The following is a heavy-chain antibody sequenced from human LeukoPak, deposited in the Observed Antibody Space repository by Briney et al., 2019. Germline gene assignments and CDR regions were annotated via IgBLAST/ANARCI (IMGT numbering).Heavy chain of an antibody. CDR1: GFTFSSYE. J-gene: IGHJ5*02. CDR3: ASLYCTNGVCYTNWFDP. CDR2: ISSGSTI. Sequence: GGSLRLSCAASGFTFSSYEMNWVRQAPGKGLEWVSYISSGSTIYYADSVKGRFTISRDNAKNSLYLQMNSLRAEDTAVYYCASLYCTNGVCYTNWFDPWGQGTLVTVSS. D-gene: IGHD2-8*01. V-gene: IGHV3-48*03.